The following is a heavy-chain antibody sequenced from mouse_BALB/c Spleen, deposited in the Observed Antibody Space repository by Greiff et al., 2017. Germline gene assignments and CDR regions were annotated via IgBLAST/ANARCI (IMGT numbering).Heavy chain of an antibody. V-gene: IGHV5-6-5*01. Sequence: DVQLVESGGGLVKPGGSLKLSCAASGFTFSSYAVSWVRQTPEKRLEWVASISSGGSTYYPDSVKGRFTISRDNARNILNLKMSSVRSEDTAMYCCARDEIHYAMDDWGQGTSVTVSS. CDR3: ARDEIHYAMDD. J-gene: IGHJ4*01. CDR2: ISSGGST. CDR1: GFTFSSYA.